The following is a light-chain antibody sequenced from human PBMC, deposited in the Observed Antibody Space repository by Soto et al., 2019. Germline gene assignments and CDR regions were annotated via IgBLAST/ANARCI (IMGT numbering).Light chain of an antibody. Sequence: EIVLTQSPGTLSLSPGERATLSCRASQSVSSSYLGWYQQTPGQAPRLLIYGVSTRATGIPARFSGSGSGTEFTLTISSLQSEDFALYYCQQYYNWPPWTFGQGTKVDIK. V-gene: IGKV3-15*01. CDR3: QQYYNWPPWT. CDR1: QSVSSSY. J-gene: IGKJ1*01. CDR2: GVS.